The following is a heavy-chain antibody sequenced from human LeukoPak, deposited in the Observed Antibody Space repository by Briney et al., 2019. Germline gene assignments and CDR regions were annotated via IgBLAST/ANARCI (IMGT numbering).Heavy chain of an antibody. CDR3: ANSLPKYYDFWSGYYGHFDY. CDR1: GFTFSSYG. CDR2: IRYDGSNK. D-gene: IGHD3-3*01. Sequence: GGSLRLSCAASGFTFSSYGMHWVRQAPGKGLEWVAFIRYDGSNKYYADSVKGRFTISRDNSKNTLYLRMNSLRAEGTAVYYCANSLPKYYDFWSGYYGHFDYWGQGTLVTVSS. J-gene: IGHJ4*02. V-gene: IGHV3-30*02.